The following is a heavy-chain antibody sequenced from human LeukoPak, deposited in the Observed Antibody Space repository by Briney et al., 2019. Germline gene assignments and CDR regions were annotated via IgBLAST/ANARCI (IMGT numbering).Heavy chain of an antibody. CDR1: GFTFSSYS. CDR3: TTDLGDYGDYVRC. V-gene: IGHV3-15*01. D-gene: IGHD4-17*01. J-gene: IGHJ4*02. Sequence: GGSLRLSCAASGFTFSSYSMSWVRQAPGKGLEWIGRIKSDGGTTDYAAPVKGRFTISRDDSKNTLYLQMNSLKAEDTAVYYCTTDLGDYGDYVRCWGQGTLVTVSS. CDR2: IKSDGGTT.